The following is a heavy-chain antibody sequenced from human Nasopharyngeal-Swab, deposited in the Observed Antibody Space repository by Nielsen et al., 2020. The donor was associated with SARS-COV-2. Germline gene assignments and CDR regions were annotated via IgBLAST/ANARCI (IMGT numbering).Heavy chain of an antibody. V-gene: IGHV3-23*01. CDR2: ISGGGDNT. CDR3: AKDLELSSYSGYDFFDF. Sequence: GESLKISCAASGFTFSSYAMTWVRQAPGKGLEWVSAISGGGDNTYYADSVKGRFTISRDNSKKTLYLQMNSLRAEDTAVYYCAKDLELSSYSGYDFFDFWGQGTLVTVSS. D-gene: IGHD5-12*01. J-gene: IGHJ4*02. CDR1: GFTFSSYA.